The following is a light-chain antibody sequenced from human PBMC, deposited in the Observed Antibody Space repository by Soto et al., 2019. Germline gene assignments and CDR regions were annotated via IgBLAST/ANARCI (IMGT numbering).Light chain of an antibody. J-gene: IGKJ1*01. CDR1: QTISSW. Sequence: SSLGEAGGYRVTTTCRASQTISSWLAWYQQKPGKAPKLLIYKASTLKSGVPSRFSGSGSGTELTLTISSLQPDDSATHYCQHYNSYPVAFGQGTEAEI. CDR3: QHYNSYPVA. V-gene: IGKV1-5*03. CDR2: KAS.